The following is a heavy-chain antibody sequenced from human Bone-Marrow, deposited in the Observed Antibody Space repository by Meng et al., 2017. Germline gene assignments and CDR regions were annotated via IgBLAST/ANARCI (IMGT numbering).Heavy chain of an antibody. CDR1: VGSFSGYY. CDR2: INHSGST. D-gene: IGHD1-1*01. Sequence: QVQLQQWGAGPLKPSETLSLTCAVYVGSFSGYYWSWIRQPPGKGLEWIGEINHSGSTNYNPSLKSRVTISVDTSKNQFSLKLSSVTAADTAVYYCARGTRPLLFQHWGQGTLVTVSS. V-gene: IGHV4-34*01. CDR3: ARGTRPLLFQH. J-gene: IGHJ1*01.